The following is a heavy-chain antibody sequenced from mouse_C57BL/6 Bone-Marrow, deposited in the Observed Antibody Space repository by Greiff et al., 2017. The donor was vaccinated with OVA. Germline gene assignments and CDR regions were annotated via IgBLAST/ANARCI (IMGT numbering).Heavy chain of an antibody. J-gene: IGHJ4*01. CDR2: INPSSGYT. V-gene: IGHV1-7*01. D-gene: IGHD2-1*01. CDR1: GYTFTSYW. CDR3: AGGNDYYAMDY. Sequence: VQLQQSGAELAKPGASVKLSCKASGYTFTSYWMHWVKQRPGQGLEWIGYINPSSGYTKYNQKFKDKATLTADKYSSAAYMQLSSLTYEDSAVYYCAGGNDYYAMDYWGQGTSVTVSS.